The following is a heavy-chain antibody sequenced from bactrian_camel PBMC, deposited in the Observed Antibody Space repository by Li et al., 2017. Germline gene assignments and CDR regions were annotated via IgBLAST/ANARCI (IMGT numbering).Heavy chain of an antibody. CDR3: VAFSYNDMNY. D-gene: IGHD3*01. CDR2: IYTGT. V-gene: IGHV3-2*01. J-gene: IGHJ4*01. CDR1: GITFSDYS. Sequence: VQLVESGGGLVQPGGSLRLSCAASGITFSDYSMSWVRQAPGKGLETVSSIYTGTYYADSVKSRFTTSKDNAKNMLYLHMTRAEPEDTAEYYCVAFSYNDMNYWGQGTQVTVS.